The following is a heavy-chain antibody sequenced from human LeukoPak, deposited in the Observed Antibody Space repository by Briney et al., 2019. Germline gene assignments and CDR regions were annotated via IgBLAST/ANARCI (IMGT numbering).Heavy chain of an antibody. CDR2: MNPNSGNT. CDR3: ARYGSEILTCYYYYGMDV. CDR1: GYTFTSYD. V-gene: IGHV1-8*01. J-gene: IGHJ6*02. D-gene: IGHD3-10*01. Sequence: ASVNVSCKASGYTFTSYDINWVRQATGQGLEWMGWMNPNSGNTGYAQKFQGRVTMTRNTSISTAYMELSSLRSEDTAVYYCARYGSEILTCYYYYGMDVWGQGTTVTVSS.